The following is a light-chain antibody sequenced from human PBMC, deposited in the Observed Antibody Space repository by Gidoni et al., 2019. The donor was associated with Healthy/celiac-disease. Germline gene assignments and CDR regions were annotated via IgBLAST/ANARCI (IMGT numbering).Light chain of an antibody. CDR3: QQYGSSTWT. CDR2: GAS. V-gene: IGKV3-20*01. J-gene: IGKJ1*01. CDR1: QSVSSSY. Sequence: EIVLTQSPGPLSLSPGERATLSCRASQSVSSSYLAWYQQKPGQAPRLLIYGASSRATGIPDRFSGSGSGTDVTLTISRLEPEDFAVYYCQQYGSSTWTFGQWTKVEIK.